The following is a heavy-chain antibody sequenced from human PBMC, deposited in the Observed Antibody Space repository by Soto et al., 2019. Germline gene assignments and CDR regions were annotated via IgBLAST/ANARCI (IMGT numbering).Heavy chain of an antibody. CDR1: GFTFSDHY. J-gene: IGHJ4*02. D-gene: IGHD3-10*01. CDR3: AGDVHYYASDY. V-gene: IGHV3-11*01. CDR2: ISGSGSDI. Sequence: PVGSLRLSCATSGFTFSDHYMTWIRQAPGKGLEWISYISGSGSDIYYGDSVKGRFTVSRDNAKNSLYLQMSSLRAEDTAVYYCAGDVHYYASDYWGQGTQVTVSS.